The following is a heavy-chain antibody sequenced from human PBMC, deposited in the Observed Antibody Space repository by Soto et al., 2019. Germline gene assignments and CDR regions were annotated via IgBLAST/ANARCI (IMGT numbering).Heavy chain of an antibody. CDR2: ISAYNGNT. V-gene: IGHV1-18*01. CDR1: CYTFTSYG. D-gene: IGHD6-19*01. CDR3: ARAYSSGWCDY. Sequence: ASVKVSCKASCYTFTSYGISWVRQAPGQGLEWMGWISAYNGNTNYAQKLQGRVTMTTDASTSTAYMELRSLRSDDTAVYYCARAYSSGWCDYWGQGTLVTVSS. J-gene: IGHJ4*02.